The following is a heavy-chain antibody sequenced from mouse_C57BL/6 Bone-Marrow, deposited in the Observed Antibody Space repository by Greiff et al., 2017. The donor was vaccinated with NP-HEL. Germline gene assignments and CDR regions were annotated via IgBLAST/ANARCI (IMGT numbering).Heavy chain of an antibody. CDR2: IYPGDGDT. V-gene: IGHV1-80*01. CDR1: GYAFSSYW. Sequence: VKLVESGAELVKPGASVKISCKASGYAFSSYWMNWVKQRPGKGLEWIGQIYPGDGDTNYNGKFKGKATLTADKSSSTAYMQLSSLTSEDSAVYFCARGDWFAYWGQGTLVTVSA. J-gene: IGHJ3*01. CDR3: ARGDWFAY.